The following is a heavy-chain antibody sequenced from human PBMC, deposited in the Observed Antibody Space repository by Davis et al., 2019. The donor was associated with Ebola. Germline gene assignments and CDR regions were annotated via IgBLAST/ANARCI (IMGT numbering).Heavy chain of an antibody. V-gene: IGHV1-46*01. D-gene: IGHD1-26*01. J-gene: IGHJ4*02. Sequence: ASVKVSCKASGYTFTSSYMHWLRQAPGQGLEWMGIINPSGGSTSYAQKFQGRVTMTRDTSTSTVYMELSSLRSEDTAVYYCASPGPVGGSYLHYWGQGTLVTVSS. CDR2: INPSGGST. CDR3: ASPGPVGGSYLHY. CDR1: GYTFTSSY.